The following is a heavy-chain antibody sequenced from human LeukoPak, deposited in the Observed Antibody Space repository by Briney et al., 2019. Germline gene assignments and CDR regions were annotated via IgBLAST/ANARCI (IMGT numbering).Heavy chain of an antibody. D-gene: IGHD5-24*01. J-gene: IGHJ4*02. CDR2: INPRGST. CDR1: GGSFSGYY. CDR3: ARRRLGYYLDY. Sequence: PSETLSLTCGVYGGSFSGYYWSWIRQPPGKGLEWIGEINPRGSTNYNPSLKSRVTLSADTSKNQFSLTLNSVTAADTAVYYCARRRLGYYLDYWGQGTLVTVSS. V-gene: IGHV4-34*01.